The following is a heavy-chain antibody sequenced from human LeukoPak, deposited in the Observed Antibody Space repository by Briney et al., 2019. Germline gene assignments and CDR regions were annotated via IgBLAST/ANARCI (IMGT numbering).Heavy chain of an antibody. Sequence: ASVKVCCKASGYTFTGYYMHWVRQAPGQGLEWMGWINPNSGGTNYAQKFQGRVTMTRDTSISTAYMELSRLRSDDTAVYYCARVRENYGGYTYYYYYGMDVWGQGTTVTVSS. D-gene: IGHD5-12*01. CDR3: ARVRENYGGYTYYYYYGMDV. J-gene: IGHJ6*02. V-gene: IGHV1-2*02. CDR2: INPNSGGT. CDR1: GYTFTGYY.